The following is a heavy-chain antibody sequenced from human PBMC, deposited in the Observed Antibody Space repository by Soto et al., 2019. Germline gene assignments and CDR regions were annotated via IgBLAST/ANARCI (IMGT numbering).Heavy chain of an antibody. J-gene: IGHJ6*02. CDR1: GFTFSSYA. CDR2: ISGSGGST. V-gene: IGHV3-23*01. CDR3: AKDLPRGRCGRFYYYYGMDV. D-gene: IGHD1-26*01. Sequence: EVQLLESGGGLVQPGGSLRLSCAASGFTFSSYAMSWVRQAPGKGLEWVSAISGSGGSTYHADSVKGRLTISRDNSKNTLYLQVNNLRAEDTAVYYCAKDLPRGRCGRFYYYYGMDVWGQGTTVTVSS.